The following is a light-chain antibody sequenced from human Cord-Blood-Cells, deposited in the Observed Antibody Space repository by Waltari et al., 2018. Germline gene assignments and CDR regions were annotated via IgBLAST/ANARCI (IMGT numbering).Light chain of an antibody. CDR1: QSISSY. Sequence: DIQMTQSPSSLSASVGDRVTITCRASQSISSYLNWYQQKPGKAPKLLIYAASSLQSGVPSMFSGSGSGTDFTLTISILQPEDFATYYGQQSYSTPLVPTFGQGTKLEIK. CDR3: QQSYSTPLVPT. CDR2: AAS. V-gene: IGKV1-39*01. J-gene: IGKJ2*01.